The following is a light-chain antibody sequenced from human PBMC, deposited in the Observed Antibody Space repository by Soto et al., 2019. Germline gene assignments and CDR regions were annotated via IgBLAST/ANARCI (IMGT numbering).Light chain of an antibody. CDR3: QSYDITLGGM. CDR1: SSNIGAGYD. V-gene: IGLV1-40*01. J-gene: IGLJ3*02. Sequence: QSVLTQPPSVSGAPGQRVTISCTGSSSNIGAGYDVHWYQQLPGTAPKLLIYGNNNRPSGVPDRFSGSESGTSASLAITGLQSEDEADYYCQSYDITLGGMFGGGTKVTVL. CDR2: GNN.